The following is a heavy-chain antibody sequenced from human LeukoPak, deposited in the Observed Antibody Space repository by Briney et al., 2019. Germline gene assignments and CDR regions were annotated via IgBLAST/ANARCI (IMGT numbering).Heavy chain of an antibody. J-gene: IGHJ4*02. CDR3: ARHGDTCFDH. CDR1: GFKFDDYG. D-gene: IGHD4-17*01. V-gene: IGHV3-20*04. Sequence: GGSLRLSCAASGFKFDDYGMSWVRQVPGKGLEWVSSINWNGDTTTYADSVKGRFTISRDNAKNSLYLQMSSLRPDDTAIYYCARHGDTCFDHWGQGILVTVSS. CDR2: INWNGDTT.